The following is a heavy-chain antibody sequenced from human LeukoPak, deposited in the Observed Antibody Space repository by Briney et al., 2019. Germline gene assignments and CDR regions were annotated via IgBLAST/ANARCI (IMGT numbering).Heavy chain of an antibody. J-gene: IGHJ4*02. CDR2: IYYSGST. Sequence: SETLSLTCTVSGGSISSFHWTWIRQSPREGLEWIGYIYYSGSTYYNPSLKSRVTISVDTSKNQFSLKLSSVTAADTAVYYCARLKGGYCSSTSCLHYFDYWGQGTLVTVSS. CDR3: ARLKGGYCSSTSCLHYFDY. D-gene: IGHD2-2*01. V-gene: IGHV4-59*06. CDR1: GGSISSFH.